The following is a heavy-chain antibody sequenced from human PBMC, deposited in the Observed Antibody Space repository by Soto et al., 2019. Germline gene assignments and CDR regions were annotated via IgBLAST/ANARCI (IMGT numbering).Heavy chain of an antibody. Sequence: EVQLAESGGGLAQPGGSLRLSCAASGFTLSGYAMDWVRQAPGKGLEYVSGISSNGVGTYYANSVQGRFTISRDNSKNPVYVKIGSLRPEDMAVYYCARRARPDFYYMHVWGKGTTVTVSS. CDR1: GFTLSGYA. V-gene: IGHV3-64*01. CDR2: ISSNGVGT. CDR3: ARRARPDFYYMHV. J-gene: IGHJ6*03. D-gene: IGHD6-6*01.